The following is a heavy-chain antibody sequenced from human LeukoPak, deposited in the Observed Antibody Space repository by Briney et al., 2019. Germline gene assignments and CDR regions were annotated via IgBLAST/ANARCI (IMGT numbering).Heavy chain of an antibody. Sequence: PSETLSLTCTVSGGSISSGDYYWSWIRQPPGKGLEWIGSIYYSGSTYYNPSLKSRVTISVDTSKNQFSLKLSSVTAADTAVYYCARHSAYDFWSGYYFSNWFDPWGQGTLVTVSS. CDR3: ARHSAYDFWSGYYFSNWFDP. D-gene: IGHD3-3*01. J-gene: IGHJ5*02. V-gene: IGHV4-39*01. CDR2: IYYSGST. CDR1: GGSISSGDYY.